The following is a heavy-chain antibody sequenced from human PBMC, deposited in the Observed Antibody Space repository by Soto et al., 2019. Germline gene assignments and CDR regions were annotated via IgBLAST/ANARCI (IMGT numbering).Heavy chain of an antibody. CDR1: GFIFRNFW. D-gene: IGHD2-15*01. CDR2: INSHGSST. V-gene: IGHV3-74*01. Sequence: GGSLRLSCAASGFIFRNFWMHWVRQAPGKGLVWVSRINSHGSSTSYADSVKGRFTISRDNAKNTLYLQMNSLRAEDTAIYYCAGDWMGYYSGGSCYPSNWFDPWGQGTLVTVSS. CDR3: AGDWMGYYSGGSCYPSNWFDP. J-gene: IGHJ5*02.